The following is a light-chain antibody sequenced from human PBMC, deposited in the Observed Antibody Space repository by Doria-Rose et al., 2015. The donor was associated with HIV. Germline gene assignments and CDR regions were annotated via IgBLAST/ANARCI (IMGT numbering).Light chain of an antibody. J-gene: IGKJ4*01. CDR3: QQYNNWPPLT. CDR1: QSVTSS. CDR2: GAS. Sequence: TLSVSPGERATLSCRASQSVTSSLAWYQQKPGQAPRLLIYGASTRATGIPARFSGSGSGTEFTLTISSLQSEDFAVYYCQQYNNWPPLTFGGGTKVEIK. V-gene: IGKV3-15*01.